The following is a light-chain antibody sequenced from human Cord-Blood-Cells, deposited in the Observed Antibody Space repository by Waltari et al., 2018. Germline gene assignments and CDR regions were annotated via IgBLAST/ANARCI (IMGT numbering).Light chain of an antibody. CDR2: DAS. J-gene: IGKJ2*03. CDR3: QQYDNLPYS. V-gene: IGKV1-33*01. CDR1: QDISNY. Sequence: DLQMTQSPSSLSASVGDRATITCQASQDISNYLNWYQQKPGKAPKLLIYDASNLETGVPSRFSGSGSGTDFTFTISSLQPEDIATYYCQQYDNLPYSCGQGTKLEIK.